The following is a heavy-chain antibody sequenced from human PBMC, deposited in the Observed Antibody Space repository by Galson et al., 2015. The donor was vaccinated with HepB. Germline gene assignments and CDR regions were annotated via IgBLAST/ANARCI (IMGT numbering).Heavy chain of an antibody. CDR1: GYSFSRYG. CDR2: ISAANGNT. Sequence: SVKVSCKDYGYSFSRYGISWVRQAPGQGLEWMGWISAANGNTNYAQKFQDRFTMTTETSKGTAYMELRSLTANDTAMYYCASLGLCTNTSCYPWGQGTLVTVSS. J-gene: IGHJ5*02. D-gene: IGHD2-2*01. CDR3: ASLGLCTNTSCYP. V-gene: IGHV1-18*01.